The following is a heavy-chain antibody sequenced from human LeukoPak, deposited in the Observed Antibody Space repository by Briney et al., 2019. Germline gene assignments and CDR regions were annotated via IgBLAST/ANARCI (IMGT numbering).Heavy chain of an antibody. CDR3: TPSHNYYSSNDYYIDY. CDR1: GFTFTSSA. V-gene: IGHV1-58*02. Sequence: SAKDSCKASGFTFTSSAMQWVRQARGQRVEWIGWIVVGSGNTSYAQKFQERVTITRYMSTSTAYRELSSLTSEEPAVYSCTPSHNYYSSNDYYIDYWRQGTLVTVSS. J-gene: IGHJ4*02. D-gene: IGHD2-2*01. CDR2: IVVGSGNT.